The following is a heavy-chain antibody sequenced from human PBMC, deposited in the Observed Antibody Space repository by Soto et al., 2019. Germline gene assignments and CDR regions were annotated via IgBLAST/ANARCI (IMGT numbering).Heavy chain of an antibody. Sequence: PSETLSLTCTVSGVSIHNSHSLSAWIRQPHGKGLQFIASVYHNGGAHYNSSLKSRVTISVDTANNQVSLRMRSLTAADTAFYYCGRVVEGATRHTDPDSWGQGILVTASS. V-gene: IGHV4-39*01. CDR1: GVSIHNSHSL. D-gene: IGHD2-21*01. J-gene: IGHJ5*01. CDR2: VYHNGGA. CDR3: GRVVEGATRHTDPDS.